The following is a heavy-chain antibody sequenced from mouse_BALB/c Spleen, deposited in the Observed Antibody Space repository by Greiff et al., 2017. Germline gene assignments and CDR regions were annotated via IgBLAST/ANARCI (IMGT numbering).Heavy chain of an antibody. D-gene: IGHD2-3*01. V-gene: IGHV1-69*02. CDR2: IDPSDSET. J-gene: IGHJ3*01. CDR3: ARDGYYWFAY. CDR1: GYTFTSYW. Sequence: VQLQQPGAELVKPGAPVKLSCKASGYTFTSYWMNWVKQRPGRGLEWIGRIDPSDSETHYNQKFKDKATLTVDKSSSTAYIQLSSLTSEDSAVYYCARDGYYWFAYWGQGTLVTVSA.